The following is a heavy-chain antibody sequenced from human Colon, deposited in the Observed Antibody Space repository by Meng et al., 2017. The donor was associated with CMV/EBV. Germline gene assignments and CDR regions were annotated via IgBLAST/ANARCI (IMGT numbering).Heavy chain of an antibody. CDR2: ISHDGTKK. D-gene: IGHD4-11*01. J-gene: IGHJ5*02. CDR3: ARASNSSFDP. CDR1: GFTFSAFP. V-gene: IGHV3-30*04. Sequence: SCAASGFTFSAFPIRWVSQAPGKGLEWVAIISHDGTKKYYAESVRGRFSLYRDNSQNTVNMHMNSLRGDDTAVYYCARASNSSFDPWGQGTLVTVSS.